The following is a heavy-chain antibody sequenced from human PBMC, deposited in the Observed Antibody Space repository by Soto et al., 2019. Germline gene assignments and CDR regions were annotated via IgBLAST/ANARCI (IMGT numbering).Heavy chain of an antibody. Sequence: QVHLVQSGAEVKKPGASVTVSCKASGYTFTNFGISWVRQAPGQGLEWLVWINTSKGNTAYAQKLQGRVTVTTDTKTRKAYMELRSMRYEDKALYYCARDDSGELNGTLYPLAFWGQGTLVTVSS. D-gene: IGHD1-20*01. CDR1: GYTFTNFG. CDR2: INTSKGNT. V-gene: IGHV1-18*01. J-gene: IGHJ4*02. CDR3: ARDDSGELNGTLYPLAF.